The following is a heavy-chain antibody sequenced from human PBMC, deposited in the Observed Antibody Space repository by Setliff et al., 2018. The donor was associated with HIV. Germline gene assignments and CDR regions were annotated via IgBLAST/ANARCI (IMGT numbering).Heavy chain of an antibody. Sequence: PGGSLRLSCAASGFTFSTYPMSWVRQAPGKGLEWVSGISGSGGSTYYADSVKGRFTISRDNSKNTLYLQMNSLRVEDTAIYYCARDDRWVYNDYLDYWGQGTLVTVSS. V-gene: IGHV3-23*01. CDR3: ARDDRWVYNDYLDY. CDR2: ISGSGGST. J-gene: IGHJ4*02. D-gene: IGHD3-10*01. CDR1: GFTFSTYP.